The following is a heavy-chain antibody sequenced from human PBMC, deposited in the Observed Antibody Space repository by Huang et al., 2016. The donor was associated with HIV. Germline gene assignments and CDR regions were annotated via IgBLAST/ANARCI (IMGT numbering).Heavy chain of an antibody. CDR2: VYFRGNT. V-gene: IGHV4-39*02. CDR1: GTSMTSSTFY. D-gene: IGHD2-2*03. Sequence: QLRESGPGLVPPSETLSLTCSASGTSMTSSTFYWGWFRQPPGRGLAWIGSVYFRGNTYYNPALKRRGTISIDTANKQYSMRLTSVTAADTAVYFCAREVRSVDTDRPDGYYYRGLDVWGQGTTVIVSS. CDR3: AREVRSVDTDRPDGYYYRGLDV. J-gene: IGHJ6*02.